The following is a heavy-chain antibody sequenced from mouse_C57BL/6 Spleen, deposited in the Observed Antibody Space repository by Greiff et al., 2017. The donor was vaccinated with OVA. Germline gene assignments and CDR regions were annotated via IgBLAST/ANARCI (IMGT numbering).Heavy chain of an antibody. Sequence: VQLQQSGPGLVQPSQSLSITCTVSGFSLTSYGVHWVRQSPGKGLEWLGVIWSGGSTDYNAAFISRLSISKDNSTSQVFFKMNSLQADDTAIYYCARNGGPYYAMDYWGQGTSVTVSS. CDR2: IWSGGST. CDR3: ARNGGPYYAMDY. CDR1: GFSLTSYG. V-gene: IGHV2-2*01. J-gene: IGHJ4*01.